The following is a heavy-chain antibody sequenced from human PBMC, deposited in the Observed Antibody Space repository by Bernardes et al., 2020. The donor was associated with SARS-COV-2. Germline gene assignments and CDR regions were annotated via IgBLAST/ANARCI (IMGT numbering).Heavy chain of an antibody. D-gene: IGHD4-17*01. CDR1: GFTLSTYA. CDR2: ISHDGSNK. J-gene: IGHJ6*02. Sequence: GRSSRLFCVDSGFTLSTYAMHWVRQAPGKGLEWVALISHDGSNKYHADSVKGRFTIPRDNSKNTLYLQMNSLRAEDTAVYYCARGYGGNYYYGMDVWGQGTLVTVSS. CDR3: ARGYGGNYYYGMDV. V-gene: IGHV3-30-3*01.